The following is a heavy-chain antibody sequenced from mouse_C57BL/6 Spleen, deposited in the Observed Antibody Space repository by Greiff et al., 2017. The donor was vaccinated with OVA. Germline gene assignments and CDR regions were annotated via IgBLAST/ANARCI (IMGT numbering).Heavy chain of an antibody. CDR1: GYTFTSYW. D-gene: IGHD4-1*02. CDR3: TRVSTGTFYAMDY. Sequence: SGTVLARPGASVKMSCKTSGYTFTSYWMHWVKQRPGQGLEWIGAIYPGNSDTSYNQKFTGKAKLTAVTSASTAYMELSSLTNEDSAVYYCTRVSTGTFYAMDYWGQGTSVTVSS. V-gene: IGHV1-5*01. CDR2: IYPGNSDT. J-gene: IGHJ4*01.